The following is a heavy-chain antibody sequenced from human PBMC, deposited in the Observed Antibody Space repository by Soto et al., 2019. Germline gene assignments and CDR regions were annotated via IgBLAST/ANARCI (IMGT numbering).Heavy chain of an antibody. V-gene: IGHV3-23*01. Sequence: EVQLLESGGALVQPGGSLTISCEASGLIFSNYAMTWVRQAPGKGLEWVSSISGNSDATYYADSVKGRFTISRDNSRDTLYLQLNNLRAEDTAVYYCTKCLTPGGWCDFDYWGQGTLVPVSS. CDR2: ISGNSDAT. CDR3: TKCLTPGGWCDFDY. J-gene: IGHJ4*02. D-gene: IGHD2-15*01. CDR1: GLIFSNYA.